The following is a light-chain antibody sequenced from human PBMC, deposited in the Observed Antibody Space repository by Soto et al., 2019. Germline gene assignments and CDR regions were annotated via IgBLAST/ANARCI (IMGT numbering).Light chain of an antibody. J-gene: IGLJ1*01. V-gene: IGLV1-47*01. Sequence: QAVVTQPPSASGTPGQRVTISCSGGSYNIGKNLVYWYQQRPGTAPKLLIFKSNARPPGVPDRFSGSNSGSSASLAISGLRSEDEADYYCSSYAGSLYVFGTGTKVTVL. CDR3: SSYAGSLYV. CDR2: KSN. CDR1: SYNIGKNL.